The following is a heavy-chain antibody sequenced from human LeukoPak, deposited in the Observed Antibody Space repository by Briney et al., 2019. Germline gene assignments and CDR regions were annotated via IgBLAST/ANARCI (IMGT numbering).Heavy chain of an antibody. Sequence: GESLKISCKGSGYSFTSYWIGWVRQMPGKGLEWMGIIYPGDSDTRYSPSFQGQVTISADKSISTAYLQWSSLKASDTAMYYCARRLIAAALRGAFDIWGQGTMVTVSS. CDR1: GYSFTSYW. V-gene: IGHV5-51*01. J-gene: IGHJ3*02. D-gene: IGHD6-13*01. CDR2: IYPGDSDT. CDR3: ARRLIAAALRGAFDI.